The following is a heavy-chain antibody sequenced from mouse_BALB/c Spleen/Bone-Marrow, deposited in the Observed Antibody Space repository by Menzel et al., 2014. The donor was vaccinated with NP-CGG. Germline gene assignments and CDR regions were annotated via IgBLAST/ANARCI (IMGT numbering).Heavy chain of an antibody. CDR3: ARGGISVDY. J-gene: IGHJ2*01. V-gene: IGHV1-80*01. Sequence: QVQLQQSGAELVRPGSSVKISCKASGYAFSVYLMNWVKQRPGQGLEWIGQIYPGDGDTNYNGKFKGRATLTADKSSNTAYMQLSSLTSEDSAVYFCARGGISVDYWGQGTTLTVSS. CDR2: IYPGDGDT. CDR1: GYAFSVYL.